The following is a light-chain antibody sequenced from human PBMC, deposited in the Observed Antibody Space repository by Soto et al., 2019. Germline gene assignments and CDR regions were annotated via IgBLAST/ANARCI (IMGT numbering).Light chain of an antibody. CDR3: MQGTHWPIT. Sequence: VVMPQSPLSLPVTPGQPASISCRAHHTLVHSDGIAYFSWFQQRPGRSPRXLIYKVSNRDSGVPARFSGSGSGTDFALKISGVEAEDVGVYYCMQGTHWPITLGQGTRLEIK. J-gene: IGKJ5*01. V-gene: IGKV2-30*02. CDR1: HTLVHSDGIAY. CDR2: KVS.